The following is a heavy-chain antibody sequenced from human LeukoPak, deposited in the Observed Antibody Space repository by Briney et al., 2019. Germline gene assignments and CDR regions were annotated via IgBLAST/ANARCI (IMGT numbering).Heavy chain of an antibody. CDR1: GFTFSSYG. J-gene: IGHJ4*02. CDR3: AKKGIVVVVAATRPLNSFDY. V-gene: IGHV3-33*06. Sequence: PGGSLRLSCAASGFTFSSYGMHWVRQAPGKGLEWVAVIWYDGSNKYYADSVKGRFTISRDNSKNTLYLQMNSLRAEDTAVYYCAKKGIVVVVAATRPLNSFDYWGQGTLVTVSS. CDR2: IWYDGSNK. D-gene: IGHD2-15*01.